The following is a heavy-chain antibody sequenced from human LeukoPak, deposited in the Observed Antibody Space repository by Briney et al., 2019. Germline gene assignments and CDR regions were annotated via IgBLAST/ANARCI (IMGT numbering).Heavy chain of an antibody. CDR3: AKDSDILTGNYFDY. J-gene: IGHJ4*02. CDR1: GFTFSSYA. Sequence: GGSLRLSCTASGFTFSSYALSWVRQAPGKGLEWVSSITGSGDSAYYADSVKGRFAISRDNSKNTLYVQMSSLRAEDTAVYYCAKDSDILTGNYFDYWGQGTLVTVSS. V-gene: IGHV3-23*01. D-gene: IGHD3-9*01. CDR2: ITGSGDSA.